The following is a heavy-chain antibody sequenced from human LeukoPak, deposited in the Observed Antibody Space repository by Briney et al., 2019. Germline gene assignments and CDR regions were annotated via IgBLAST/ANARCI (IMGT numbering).Heavy chain of an antibody. J-gene: IGHJ4*02. D-gene: IGHD3-9*01. CDR3: ARGSYDILTGYYPFDY. CDR1: GYSISSGYY. CDR2: IYHSGST. Sequence: PSETLSLTCTVSGYSISSGYYWGWIRQPPGKGLEWIGSIYHSGSTYYNPSLKSRVTISVDTSKNQFSLKLSSVTAADTAVYYCARGSYDILTGYYPFDYWGQGTLVTVSS. V-gene: IGHV4-38-2*02.